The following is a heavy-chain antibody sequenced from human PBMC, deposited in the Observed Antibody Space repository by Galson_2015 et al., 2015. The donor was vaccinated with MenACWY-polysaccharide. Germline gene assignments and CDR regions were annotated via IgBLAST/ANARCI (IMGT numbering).Heavy chain of an antibody. J-gene: IGHJ3*02. CDR2: IHYSAGS. CDR3: ARDAAVTSRDHAFDI. D-gene: IGHD6-19*01. Sequence: SETLSLTCAVFGGSFSDYYWSWLRQPPGKGLEWIGEIHYSAGSNYNPSLKSRVTMSVDTSKNQLSLKLTSVTAADTAVYYCARDAAVTSRDHAFDIWGQGTKVTVSS. CDR1: GGSFSDYY. V-gene: IGHV4-34*01.